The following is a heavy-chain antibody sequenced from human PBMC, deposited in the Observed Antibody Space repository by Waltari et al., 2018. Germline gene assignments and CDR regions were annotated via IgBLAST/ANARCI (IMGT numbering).Heavy chain of an antibody. CDR3: AKDLSPSYYDSSGGHAFDI. Sequence: EVQVVESGGSLVQPGGSLRLACEACGFAFSSYAMSWVRRATGRGLEWVSGISGSGDNTYYTDSVKGRFTISRDNSKNSVYVQMNNLRAEDTAVYYCAKDLSPSYYDSSGGHAFDIWGQGSMVTVSS. CDR1: GFAFSSYA. V-gene: IGHV3-23*04. CDR2: ISGSGDNT. J-gene: IGHJ3*02. D-gene: IGHD3-22*01.